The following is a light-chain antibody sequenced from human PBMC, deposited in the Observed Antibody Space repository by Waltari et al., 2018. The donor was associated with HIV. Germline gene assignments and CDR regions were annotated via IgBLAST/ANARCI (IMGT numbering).Light chain of an antibody. Sequence: SPGTVSLSPGERDTLSCRASQSVSNNYVVWYQHKPGQAPRLLIYRASRRVTAIPDRFSGSASGTDFTLTISRLEPEDFAVYYCQQHGDSPWTFGQGTKVEIK. CDR1: QSVSNNY. J-gene: IGKJ1*01. CDR2: RAS. CDR3: QQHGDSPWT. V-gene: IGKV3-20*01.